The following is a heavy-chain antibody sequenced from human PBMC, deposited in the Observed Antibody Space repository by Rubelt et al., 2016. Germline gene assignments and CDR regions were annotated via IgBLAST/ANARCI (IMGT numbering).Heavy chain of an antibody. V-gene: IGHV3-74*02. D-gene: IGHD1-26*01. CDR1: GFTFSSYA. CDR2: ITSDGSST. Sequence: EVQLLESGGGLVQPGGSLRLSCAASGFTFSSYAMSWVRQAPGKGLVWVSRITSDGSSTSYADSVKGRFTISRDNAKNTLYLQMNSLRAEDTAVYYCARGVLVGVFDYWGQGTLVTVSS. CDR3: ARGVLVGVFDY. J-gene: IGHJ4*02.